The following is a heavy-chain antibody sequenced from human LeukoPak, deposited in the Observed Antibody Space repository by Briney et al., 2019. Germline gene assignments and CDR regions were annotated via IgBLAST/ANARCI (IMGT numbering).Heavy chain of an antibody. D-gene: IGHD3-16*02. Sequence: SETLSLTCTVSGGSINSSSYYWGWIRQPPGKGLEWIGSIYYSGSTYYNPSLKSRVTISVDTSKNQFSLKLSSVTAADTAVYYCARHVPRALRLGELSLYRIDYWGQGTLVTVSS. J-gene: IGHJ4*02. CDR3: ARHVPRALRLGELSLYRIDY. CDR2: IYYSGST. V-gene: IGHV4-39*01. CDR1: GGSINSSSYY.